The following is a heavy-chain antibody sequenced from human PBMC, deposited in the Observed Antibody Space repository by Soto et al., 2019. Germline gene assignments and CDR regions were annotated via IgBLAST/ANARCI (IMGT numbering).Heavy chain of an antibody. Sequence: QVQLVQSGAEVKRPGSSVKVSCKASGDTFSFYSINWVRQAPGLGLEWMGRVNPILSMSNYAQRCQGRVTXTXDXPTSTAYMELSGLRSEDTAMYYCATSYGSGYRAFDYWGQGALVTVSS. CDR3: ATSYGSGYRAFDY. D-gene: IGHD3-10*01. CDR2: VNPILSMS. CDR1: GDTFSFYS. J-gene: IGHJ4*02. V-gene: IGHV1-69*04.